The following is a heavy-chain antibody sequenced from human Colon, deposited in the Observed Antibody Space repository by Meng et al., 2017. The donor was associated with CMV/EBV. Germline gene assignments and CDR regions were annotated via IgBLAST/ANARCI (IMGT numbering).Heavy chain of an antibody. J-gene: IGHJ6*02. CDR3: AREPYQRLEPYYYSMDV. Sequence: GESLKISCAASGFTFSNHAMSWVRQVPGKGLEWVSGISNSGDTTYSPDSVKGRFTISRDNSKNILYLQMCGLRAEDTAVYYCAREPYQRLEPYYYSMDVWGQGTTVTVSS. V-gene: IGHV3-23*01. D-gene: IGHD2-2*01. CDR2: ISNSGDTT. CDR1: GFTFSNHA.